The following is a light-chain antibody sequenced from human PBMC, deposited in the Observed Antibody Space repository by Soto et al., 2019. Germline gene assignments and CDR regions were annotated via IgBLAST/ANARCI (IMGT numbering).Light chain of an antibody. V-gene: IGLV2-8*01. J-gene: IGLJ2*01. CDR3: SSYARSNNFVL. CDR2: EVS. CDR1: SSDVGGYNY. Sequence: QSALTKPPSASGSPGQSVTISCTGTSSDVGGYNYVSWYQQHPGKAPKVIIYEVSKRPSGVPDRFSGSKSGNTASLTVSGLQAEDEADYYCSSYARSNNFVLLGGGTKLTVL.